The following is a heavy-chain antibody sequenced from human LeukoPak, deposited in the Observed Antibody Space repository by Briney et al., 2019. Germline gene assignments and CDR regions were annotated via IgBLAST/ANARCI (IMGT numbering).Heavy chain of an antibody. V-gene: IGHV1-3*01. D-gene: IGHD3-22*01. CDR2: INAGNGNT. CDR3: ARDGDYDRVFDP. CDR1: GYTFTSYA. J-gene: IGHJ5*02. Sequence: ASVKVSCKASGYTFTSYAMHWVRQAPGQRLEWMGWINAGNGNTKYSQKFQGRVTITRDTSASTAYMELSSLRSEDTAVHYCARDGDYDRVFDPWGQGTLVTVSS.